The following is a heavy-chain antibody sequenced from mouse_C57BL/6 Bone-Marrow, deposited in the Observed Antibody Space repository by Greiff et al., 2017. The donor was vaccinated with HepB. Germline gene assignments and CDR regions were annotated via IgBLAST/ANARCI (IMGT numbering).Heavy chain of an antibody. CDR1: GYTFTSYG. CDR3: ALLRSPSWFAY. Sequence: VQLQESGAELARPGASVKLSCKASGYTFTSYGISWVKQRTGQGLEWIGEIYPRSGNTYYNEKFKGKATLTADKSSSTAYMELRSLTSEDSAVYFGALLRSPSWFAYWGQGTLVTVSA. CDR2: IYPRSGNT. V-gene: IGHV1-81*01. D-gene: IGHD1-1*01. J-gene: IGHJ3*01.